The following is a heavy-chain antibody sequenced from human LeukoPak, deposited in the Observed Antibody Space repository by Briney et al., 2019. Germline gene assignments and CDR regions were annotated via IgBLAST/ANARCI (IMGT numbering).Heavy chain of an antibody. V-gene: IGHV1-2*02. J-gene: IGHJ6*03. CDR1: GYTFTGYY. CDR3: AGDEGSRRWPDFYYMDV. D-gene: IGHD6-13*01. CDR2: INPKSGVT. Sequence: ASVTVSRMGSGYTFTGYYMHWVRQAPGKGVEWMGWINPKSGVTKYAQNFQRRVTMTRDTSISIAYMVLTRLTSDDTAVFYCAGDEGSRRWPDFYYMDVWGEGTTVTVSS.